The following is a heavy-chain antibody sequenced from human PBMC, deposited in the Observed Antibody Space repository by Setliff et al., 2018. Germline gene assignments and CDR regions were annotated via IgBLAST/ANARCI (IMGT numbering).Heavy chain of an antibody. CDR3: ARMSGFQYIDV. J-gene: IGHJ6*03. CDR1: GGGGSFSAYY. D-gene: IGHD3-3*01. Sequence: SETLSLTCGVSGGGGSFSAYYWSWIRQPPGKGLEWIGEISPGGSTIYNPSLRSRVTMSVDTAKNRFSLNLTSVTAADTAVYYCARMSGFQYIDVWDKGTTVTVSS. V-gene: IGHV4-34*01. CDR2: ISPGGST.